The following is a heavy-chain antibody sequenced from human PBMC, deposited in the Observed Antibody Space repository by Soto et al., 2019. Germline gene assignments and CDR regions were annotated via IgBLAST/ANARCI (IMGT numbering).Heavy chain of an antibody. V-gene: IGHV1-69*06. CDR3: ARVLQYYYDSSGYYPRGWFDP. J-gene: IGHJ5*02. CDR1: GGTFSSYG. CDR2: IIPIFGTA. D-gene: IGHD3-22*01. Sequence: AAMKFSFNASGGTFSSYGISWVRQAPGQGLYWMGRIIPIFGTANYAQKFKGRVTITADKSTRPAYMEVSSMRAEDTAVYYCARVLQYYYDSSGYYPRGWFDPWGQGTLVTVSS.